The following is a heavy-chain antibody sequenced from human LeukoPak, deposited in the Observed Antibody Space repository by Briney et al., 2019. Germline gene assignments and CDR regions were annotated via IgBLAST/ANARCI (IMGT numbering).Heavy chain of an antibody. CDR2: IIPIFGTA. Sequence: ASVKVSCKASGGTFSSFSISWVRQAPGQGPEWMGGIIPIFGTANYAQKFQGRVTITADESTSTAYMELSSLRSEDTAVYYCARRPYCSGGNCHSPWGQGTLVTVSS. CDR3: ARRPYCSGGNCHSP. D-gene: IGHD2-15*01. J-gene: IGHJ5*02. V-gene: IGHV1-69*01. CDR1: GGTFSSFS.